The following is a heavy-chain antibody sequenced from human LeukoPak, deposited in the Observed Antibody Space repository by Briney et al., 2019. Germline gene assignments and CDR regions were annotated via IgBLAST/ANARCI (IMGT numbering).Heavy chain of an antibody. V-gene: IGHV4-39*01. CDR1: GGSISSSSYY. CDR3: ARYDILTGPGGY. Sequence: SETLSLTCTVSGGSISSSSYYWGWIRPPPGKGLEWIGSIYYSGSTYYNPSLKSRVTISVDTSKNQFSLKLSSVTAADTAVYYCARYDILTGPGGYWGEGTLVTVSS. J-gene: IGHJ4*02. D-gene: IGHD3-9*01. CDR2: IYYSGST.